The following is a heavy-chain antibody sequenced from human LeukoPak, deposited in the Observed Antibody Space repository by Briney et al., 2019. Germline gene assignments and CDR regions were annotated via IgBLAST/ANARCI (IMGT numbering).Heavy chain of an antibody. J-gene: IGHJ3*02. CDR3: ARDHEYCSSTSCYNSFDI. CDR2: IRYDGSNK. V-gene: IGHV3-30*02. CDR1: GFTFSSYG. Sequence: PGGSLRLSCAASGFTFSSYGMHWVRQAPGKGLEWVAFIRYDGSNKYYADSVKGRFTISRDNSKNTLYLQMNSLRAEDTAVYYCARDHEYCSSTSCYNSFDIWGQGTMVTVSS. D-gene: IGHD2-2*02.